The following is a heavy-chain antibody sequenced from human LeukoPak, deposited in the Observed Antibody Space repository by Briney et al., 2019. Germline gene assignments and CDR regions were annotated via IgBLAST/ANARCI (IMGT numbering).Heavy chain of an antibody. Sequence: GGSLRLSCAASGFIFNNNAIHWVRQAPGKGLEWVAVISFDGGDKHHADSVKGRFTISRDNSKNTLYLQMSSLRVEDTAMYYCARDLRKSADYYFDYWGQGTLVTVSS. CDR2: ISFDGGDK. J-gene: IGHJ4*02. V-gene: IGHV3-30*04. CDR1: GFIFNNNA. D-gene: IGHD3/OR15-3a*01. CDR3: ARDLRKSADYYFDY.